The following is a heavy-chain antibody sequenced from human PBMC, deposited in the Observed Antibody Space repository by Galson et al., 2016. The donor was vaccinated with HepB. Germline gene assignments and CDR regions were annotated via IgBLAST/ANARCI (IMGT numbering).Heavy chain of an antibody. Sequence: SLRLSCAASGFTFTGYWMNRVRQAPGKGLEWVANIKQDGTKKNYVDSVKGRFTISRDNAKNSVYLQMNSLRDEDTAVYYCARENWGPDYWGQGTLVTVSS. CDR1: GFTFTGYW. V-gene: IGHV3-7*03. D-gene: IGHD7-27*01. J-gene: IGHJ4*02. CDR3: ARENWGPDY. CDR2: IKQDGTKK.